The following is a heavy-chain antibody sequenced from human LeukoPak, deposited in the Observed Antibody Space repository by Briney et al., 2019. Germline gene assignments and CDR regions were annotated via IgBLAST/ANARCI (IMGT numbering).Heavy chain of an antibody. CDR3: ARETDIAAAANYFDY. Sequence: ASVKVSCKASGYTFTSYYIHWVRQAPGQGLEWMGILNPSGGGTTYAQKFQGRFTMTRDMSTSTVYMELSSLRSEDTAVYYCARETDIAAAANYFDYWGQGTLVTVSS. V-gene: IGHV1-46*01. CDR1: GYTFTSYY. J-gene: IGHJ4*02. D-gene: IGHD6-13*01. CDR2: LNPSGGGT.